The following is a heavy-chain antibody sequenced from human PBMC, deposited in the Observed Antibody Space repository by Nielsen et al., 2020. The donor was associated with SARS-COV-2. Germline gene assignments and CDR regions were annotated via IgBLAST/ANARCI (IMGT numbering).Heavy chain of an antibody. CDR2: INHSGST. V-gene: IGHV4-34*01. D-gene: IGHD5-12*01. J-gene: IGHJ6*02. Sequence: SETLSLTCAVYGGSFSGYYWSWISQPPGKGLEWIGEINHSGSTNYNPSLKSRVTISVDTSKNQFSLKLSSVTAADTAVYYCARGLGGYDSSYYYYYGMDVWGQGTTVTVSS. CDR1: GGSFSGYY. CDR3: ARGLGGYDSSYYYYYGMDV.